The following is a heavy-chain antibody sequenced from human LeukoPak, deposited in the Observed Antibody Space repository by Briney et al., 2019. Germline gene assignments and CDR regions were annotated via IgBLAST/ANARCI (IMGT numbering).Heavy chain of an antibody. CDR3: ARGVEPLAANTLAY. V-gene: IGHV3-53*01. D-gene: IGHD1-14*01. J-gene: IGHJ4*02. Sequence: PGGSLRLSCAASGLTVITNDMTWVRQAPGKGLEWVSVLYSDGNTKYADSVQGRFTISRDNSKNTLCLEMNSLSPDDTAVYYCARGVEPLAANTLAYWGQGTLVTVSS. CDR1: GLTVITND. CDR2: LYSDGNT.